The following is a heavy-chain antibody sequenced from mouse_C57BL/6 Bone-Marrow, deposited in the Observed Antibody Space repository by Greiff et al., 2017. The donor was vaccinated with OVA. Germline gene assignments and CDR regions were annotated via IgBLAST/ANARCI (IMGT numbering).Heavy chain of an antibody. Sequence: QVQLKQPGAELVRPGTSVKLSCKASGYTFTSYWMHWVKQRPGQGLEWIGVIDPSDSYTNYNQKFKGKATLTVDTSSSTAYMQLSSLTSEDSAVYYCARSFYDGYYPLAYWGQGTLVTVSA. D-gene: IGHD2-3*01. CDR3: ARSFYDGYYPLAY. CDR1: GYTFTSYW. J-gene: IGHJ3*01. V-gene: IGHV1-59*01. CDR2: IDPSDSYT.